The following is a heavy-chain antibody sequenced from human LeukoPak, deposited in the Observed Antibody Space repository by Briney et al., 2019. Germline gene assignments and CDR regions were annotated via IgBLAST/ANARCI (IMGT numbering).Heavy chain of an antibody. J-gene: IGHJ4*02. CDR2: ITKSSDYI. V-gene: IGHV3-21*01. CDR1: GFTFSTYS. Sequence: KPGGSLRLSCAASGFTFSTYSMNWVRQAPGKGLEWVSSITKSSDYIFYADSVKGRFTISRDDAKNSLSLQMNSLRAEDTAMYYCARMDIGLVRDWGQGTLVTVSS. CDR3: ARMDIGLVRD. D-gene: IGHD3-10*01.